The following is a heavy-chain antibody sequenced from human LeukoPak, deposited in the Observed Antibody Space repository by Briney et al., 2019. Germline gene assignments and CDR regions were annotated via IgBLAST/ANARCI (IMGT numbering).Heavy chain of an antibody. Sequence: PSETLSLTCTVSGDSINSLDLWSRVRQPPGKGLEWIGEMYLSGTTHSNPSVKSRVTISIDKSKNQFFLNLSSVTAADTAVYYCAGLVGRYSSGLYYYYFDYWGQGTLVTVSS. CDR3: AGLVGRYSSGLYYYYFDY. D-gene: IGHD3-22*01. CDR2: MYLSGTT. V-gene: IGHV4-4*02. CDR1: GDSINSLDL. J-gene: IGHJ4*02.